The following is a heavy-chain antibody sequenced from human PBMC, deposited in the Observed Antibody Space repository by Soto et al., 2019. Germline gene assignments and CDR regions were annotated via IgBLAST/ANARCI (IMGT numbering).Heavy chain of an antibody. CDR3: ARGKDSSSWYSIYYGMDV. Sequence: QVQLVESGGGVVQPGRSLRLSCAASGFTFSSYAMHWVRQAPGKGLERVAVISYDGSNKYYADSVKGRFTISRDNSKNTLYLQMNSLRAEDTAVYYCARGKDSSSWYSIYYGMDVWGQGTTVTVSS. V-gene: IGHV3-30-3*01. CDR1: GFTFSSYA. J-gene: IGHJ6*02. CDR2: ISYDGSNK. D-gene: IGHD6-13*01.